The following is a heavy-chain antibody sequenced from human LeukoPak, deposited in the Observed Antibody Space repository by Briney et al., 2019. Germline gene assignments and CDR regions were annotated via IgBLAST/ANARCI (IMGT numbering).Heavy chain of an antibody. V-gene: IGHV3-66*01. CDR1: GFTVSSNY. CDR3: ARDLAANCSSTSCYAYYYYGMDV. J-gene: IGHJ6*02. Sequence: PGGSLRLSCAPSGFTVSSNYMSWVRQAPGKGLEWVSVIYSGGSTYYADSVKGRFTISRDNSKSTMYLQMNSLRAEDTAVYYCARDLAANCSSTSCYAYYYYGMDVWGQGTTVTVSS. CDR2: IYSGGST. D-gene: IGHD2-2*01.